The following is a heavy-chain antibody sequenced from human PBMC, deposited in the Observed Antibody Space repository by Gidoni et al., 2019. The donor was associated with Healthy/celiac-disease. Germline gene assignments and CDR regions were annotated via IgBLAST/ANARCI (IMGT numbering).Heavy chain of an antibody. Sequence: QVQLVESGGGLVKPGGSLRLSCAASGFTFSDYYMSWIRQAPGKGLEWVSYISSSSSYTNYADSVKGRFTISRDNAKNSLYLQMNSLRAEDTAVYYCARYFPLAAAGTSGYYYYGMDVWGQGTTVTVSS. V-gene: IGHV3-11*05. CDR3: ARYFPLAAAGTSGYYYYGMDV. D-gene: IGHD6-13*01. CDR1: GFTFSDYY. J-gene: IGHJ6*02. CDR2: ISSSSSYT.